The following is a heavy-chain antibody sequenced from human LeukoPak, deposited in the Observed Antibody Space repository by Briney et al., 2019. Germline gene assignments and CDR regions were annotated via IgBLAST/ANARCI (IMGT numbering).Heavy chain of an antibody. CDR2: IYPGGSDR. J-gene: IGHJ4*02. CDR1: GYNFAEYW. CDR3: ARHFYDTTTYYSSFDF. V-gene: IGHV5-51*01. Sequence: GESLKISCKGSGYNFAEYWIGWVRQMPGKGLEWVAFIYPGGSDRSYSPPFQGQVTVSAGKSINTVYLQWGNLKASDTAMYYCARHFYDTTTYYSSFDFWGQGTLVTVSS. D-gene: IGHD2/OR15-2a*01.